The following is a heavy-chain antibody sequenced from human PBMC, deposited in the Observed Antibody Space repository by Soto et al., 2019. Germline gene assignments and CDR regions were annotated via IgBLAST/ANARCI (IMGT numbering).Heavy chain of an antibody. CDR1: GFTFSSYA. D-gene: IGHD6-6*01. CDR3: AKDLGSSRFYYYGMDV. Sequence: EVQLLESGGGLVQPGGALRLSCAASGFTFSSYAMSWVRQAPGKGLEWVSTISGSGGSTYYADSVKGRFTISRDNSKNTLYLQMNSLRAEDTAVYYCAKDLGSSRFYYYGMDVWGQGTTVTVSS. J-gene: IGHJ6*02. V-gene: IGHV3-23*01. CDR2: ISGSGGST.